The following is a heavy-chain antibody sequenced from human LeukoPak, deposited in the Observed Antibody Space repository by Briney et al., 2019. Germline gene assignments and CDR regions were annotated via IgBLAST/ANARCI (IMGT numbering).Heavy chain of an antibody. CDR1: GFTFSSYE. J-gene: IGHJ4*02. V-gene: IGHV3-48*03. Sequence: GGSLRLSCAASGFTFSSYEMNWVRQAPGKGLEWVSYISSSGSTIYYADSVKGRFTISRDNAKNSLYLQMNSLRAEDTAVYYCARDGRIAAAVITPFDYWGQRTLVTVSS. CDR3: ARDGRIAAAVITPFDY. CDR2: ISSSGSTI. D-gene: IGHD6-13*01.